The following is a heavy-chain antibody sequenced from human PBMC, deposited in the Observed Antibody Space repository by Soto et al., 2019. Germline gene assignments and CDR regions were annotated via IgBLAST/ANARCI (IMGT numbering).Heavy chain of an antibody. CDR1: GGSFSGYY. J-gene: IGHJ6*02. CDR3: ARVPTTYYYGSGSSDNGYYGMDV. Sequence: SETLSLTCAVYGGSFSGYYWTWIRQPPGTGLEWIGEINHSGSTNYNPSLKSRVTISVDTSKNQFSLKLSSVTAADTAVYYCARVPTTYYYGSGSSDNGYYGMDVWGQGTTVTVSS. D-gene: IGHD3-10*01. CDR2: INHSGST. V-gene: IGHV4-34*01.